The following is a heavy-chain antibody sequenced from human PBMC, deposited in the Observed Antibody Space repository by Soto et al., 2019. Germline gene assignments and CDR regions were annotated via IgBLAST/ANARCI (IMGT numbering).Heavy chain of an antibody. CDR1: GFTFSSYS. V-gene: IGHV3-48*02. Sequence: PGGSLRLSCAASGFTFSSYSMNWVRQAPGKGLEWVSYISSSSSTIYYADSVKGRFTISRDNAKNSLYLQMNSLRDEDTAVYYCAREPLGYCISTSCDKESSDAFDIWGQGTMVTVSS. CDR2: ISSSSSTI. J-gene: IGHJ3*02. D-gene: IGHD2-2*02. CDR3: AREPLGYCISTSCDKESSDAFDI.